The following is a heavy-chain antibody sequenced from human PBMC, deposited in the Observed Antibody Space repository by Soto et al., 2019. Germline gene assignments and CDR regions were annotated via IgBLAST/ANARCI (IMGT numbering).Heavy chain of an antibody. CDR2: IHPGESDT. CDR3: ARHEATYYNFYGMDV. J-gene: IGHJ6*02. V-gene: IGHV5-51*01. CDR1: GYNFTTYW. Sequence: PVESLKISCESYGYNFTTYWIAWVRQMPGKGLEWMGSIHPGESDTRYSPSFQGQVTISADRSITTAYLQWSSLKASDTAMYYCARHEATYYNFYGMDVWGQGTTVTVS.